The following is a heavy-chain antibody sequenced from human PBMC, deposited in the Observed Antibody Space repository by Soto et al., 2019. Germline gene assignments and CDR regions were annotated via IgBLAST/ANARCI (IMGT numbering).Heavy chain of an antibody. V-gene: IGHV3-48*02. CDR1: GFTSSSYS. D-gene: IGHD1-1*01. Sequence: GGSLRLSCAASGFTSSSYSMNWVRQAPGKGLEWVSYISSSSSTIYYADSVKGRFTISRDNAKNSLYLQMNSLRDEDTAVYYCARGSPKQSMATTSDYWGQGTLVTVSS. CDR3: ARGSPKQSMATTSDY. J-gene: IGHJ4*02. CDR2: ISSSSSTI.